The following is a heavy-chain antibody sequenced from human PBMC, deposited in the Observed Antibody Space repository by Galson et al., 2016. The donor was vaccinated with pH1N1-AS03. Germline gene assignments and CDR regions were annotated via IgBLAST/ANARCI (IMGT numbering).Heavy chain of an antibody. CDR3: AKFYGVNYVDL. D-gene: IGHD3-10*01. CDR2: INGDGGGT. J-gene: IGHJ4*02. V-gene: IGHV3-74*01. CDR1: GFTFSSHW. Sequence: SLRLSCAASGFTFSSHWMHWVRQAPGKGLVWVSRINGDGGGTNYADSVKGRFTISRDNVNNILYLQMNGLTAEDSAIYFCAKFYGVNYVDLWGRGTLVTVSS.